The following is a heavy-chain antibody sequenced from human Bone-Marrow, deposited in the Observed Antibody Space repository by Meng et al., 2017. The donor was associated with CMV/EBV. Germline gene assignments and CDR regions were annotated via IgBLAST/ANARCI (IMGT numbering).Heavy chain of an antibody. V-gene: IGHV4-34*01. CDR3: ARRWEDRYCSSTSCWLVNYGMDV. D-gene: IGHD2-2*01. Sequence: SETLSLTYAVYGGSFSGYYWSWIRQPPGKGLEWIGEINHSGSTNYNPSLKSRVTISVDTSKNQFPLKLSSVTAADTAVYYCARRWEDRYCSSTSCWLVNYGMDVWGQGTTVTVSS. CDR1: GGSFSGYY. CDR2: INHSGST. J-gene: IGHJ6*02.